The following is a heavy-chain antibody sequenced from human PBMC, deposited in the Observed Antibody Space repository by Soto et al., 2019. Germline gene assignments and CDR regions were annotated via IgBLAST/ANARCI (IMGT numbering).Heavy chain of an antibody. CDR3: ARKGYGGRWSLDY. Sequence: QVQLVESGGGVVQPGRSLRLSCAASGFTFSSYGMHWARQAPGEGLEWVAVISYDGNRKYYADSVKGRFTISRDFSKNTLDLHMNSLRVEETAVYFCARKGYGGRWSLDYWGQGILVTVSS. CDR1: GFTFSSYG. V-gene: IGHV3-30*03. J-gene: IGHJ4*02. CDR2: ISYDGNRK. D-gene: IGHD2-15*01.